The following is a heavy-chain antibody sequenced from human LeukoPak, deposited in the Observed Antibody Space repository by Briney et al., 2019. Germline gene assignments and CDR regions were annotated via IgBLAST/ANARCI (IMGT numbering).Heavy chain of an antibody. CDR1: GGSISSSSYY. CDR3: ARLAVAGHFDY. Sequence: KPSETLSLTCTVSGGSISSSSYYWGWIRQPPGKGLEWIGSTYYSGSTYYNPSLKSRVTISVDTSKNQFSLKLSSVTAADTAVYYCARLAVAGHFDYWGQGTLVTVSS. D-gene: IGHD6-19*01. J-gene: IGHJ4*02. V-gene: IGHV4-39*01. CDR2: TYYSGST.